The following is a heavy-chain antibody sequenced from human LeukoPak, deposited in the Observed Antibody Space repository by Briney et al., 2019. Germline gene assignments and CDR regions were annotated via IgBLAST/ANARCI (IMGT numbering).Heavy chain of an antibody. CDR2: IKRKNNGGTT. CDR3: ATELGGSFPPD. CDR1: GLIVSNAW. V-gene: IGHV3-15*01. J-gene: IGHJ3*01. Sequence: GGSLSLSCAASGLIVSNAWMSWVRQAPERGRVWVGCIKRKNNGGTTDYAASVNRRFTISRHDSKNIVYRQMNSLKTEDTAVYDCATELGGSFPPDGGQGTMLTVSS. D-gene: IGHD3-16*01.